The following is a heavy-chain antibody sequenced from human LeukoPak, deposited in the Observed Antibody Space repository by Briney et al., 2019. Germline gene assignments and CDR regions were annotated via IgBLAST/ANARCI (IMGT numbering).Heavy chain of an antibody. CDR1: GFTFDDYA. Sequence: GGSLRLSCAASGFTFDDYAMHWVREVPGKGLGWVSTISWKSDIIGYADSVKGRFTISRDNAKSSLYLQMNSLRVEDTALYYCVKSFYASPPAGMDVWGQGTTVTVSS. CDR3: VKSFYASPPAGMDV. V-gene: IGHV3-9*01. D-gene: IGHD2-2*01. CDR2: ISWKSDII. J-gene: IGHJ6*02.